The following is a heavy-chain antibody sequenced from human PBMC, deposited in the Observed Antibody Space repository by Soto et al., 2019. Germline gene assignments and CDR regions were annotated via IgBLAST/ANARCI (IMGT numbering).Heavy chain of an antibody. D-gene: IGHD5-12*01. V-gene: IGHV3-30-3*01. J-gene: IGHJ3*02. CDR3: ASLNGYKQKEDAFDI. CDR1: GFTFSSYA. CDR2: ISYDGSNK. Sequence: QVQLVESGGGVVQPGRSLRLSCAASGFTFSSYAMHWVRQAPGKGLEWVAVISYDGSNKYYADSVKGRFTISRDNSKNTLYLQMNSLRAEDTAVYYCASLNGYKQKEDAFDIWGQGTMVTVSS.